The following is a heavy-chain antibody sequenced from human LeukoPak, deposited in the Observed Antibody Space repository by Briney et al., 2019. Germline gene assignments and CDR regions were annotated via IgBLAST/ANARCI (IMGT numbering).Heavy chain of an antibody. CDR2: INHSGST. CDR3: ARGLINSSGVLTGYDYYYYGMDV. D-gene: IGHD3-9*01. V-gene: IGHV4-34*01. CDR1: GGSFSGYY. Sequence: SETLSLTCAVYGGSFSGYYWSWLRQPPGKGLEWIGEINHSGSTNYNPSLKSRVTISVDTSKNQFSLKLSSVTAADTAVYYCARGLINSSGVLTGYDYYYYGMDVWGKGTTVTVSS. J-gene: IGHJ6*04.